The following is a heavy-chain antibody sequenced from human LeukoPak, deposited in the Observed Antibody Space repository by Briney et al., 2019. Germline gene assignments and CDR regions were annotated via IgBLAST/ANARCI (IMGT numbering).Heavy chain of an antibody. Sequence: GGSLRLSCAASGFTFSSYSMNWVRQAPGKGLEWVSSISSSSSYIYYADSVKGRFTISRDNAKNSLYLQMNSLRAEDTAVYYCAREGYRSGAADYWGQGTLVTVSS. D-gene: IGHD2-15*01. CDR3: AREGYRSGAADY. V-gene: IGHV3-21*01. CDR1: GFTFSSYS. J-gene: IGHJ4*02. CDR2: ISSSSSYI.